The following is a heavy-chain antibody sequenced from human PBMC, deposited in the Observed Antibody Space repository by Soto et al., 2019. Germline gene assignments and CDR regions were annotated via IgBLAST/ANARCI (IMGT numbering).Heavy chain of an antibody. CDR1: GGTFSSYT. CDR3: AGDSSSSRGFFGRDY. D-gene: IGHD6-6*01. Sequence: SVKVSCKASGGTFSSYTISWVRQAPEQGLEWMGRIIPILGIANYAQKFQGRVAITADKSTSTAYMELSSLRSEDTAVYYCAGDSSSSRGFFGRDYWGQGTLVTVSS. V-gene: IGHV1-69*02. CDR2: IIPILGIA. J-gene: IGHJ4*02.